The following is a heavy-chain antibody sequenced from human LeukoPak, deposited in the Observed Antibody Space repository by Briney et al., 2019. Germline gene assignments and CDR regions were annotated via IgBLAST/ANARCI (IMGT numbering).Heavy chain of an antibody. D-gene: IGHD5-24*01. CDR1: GFTFSSYG. Sequence: GGSLRLSCAASGFTFSSYGMSWVRQAPGKGLEWVSGISGSGGSTYYADSVKGRFTISRDNAKNSLYLQMNSLRAEDTAVYYCARGKEEATKDYWGQGTLVTVSS. V-gene: IGHV3-23*01. CDR3: ARGKEEATKDY. J-gene: IGHJ4*02. CDR2: ISGSGGST.